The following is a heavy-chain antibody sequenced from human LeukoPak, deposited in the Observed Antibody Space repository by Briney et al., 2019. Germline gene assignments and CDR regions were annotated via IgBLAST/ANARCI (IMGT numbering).Heavy chain of an antibody. V-gene: IGHV4-39*01. Sequence: PSETPSLTCTVSGGSISSSSYYWGWIRQPPGKGLEWIGSIYYSGSTYYNPSLKSRVTISVDTSKNQFSLKLSSVTAADTAVYYCARVRYYYDSSGYYYFDYWGQGTLVTVSS. CDR3: ARVRYYYDSSGYYYFDY. D-gene: IGHD3-22*01. CDR1: GGSISSSSYY. CDR2: IYYSGST. J-gene: IGHJ4*02.